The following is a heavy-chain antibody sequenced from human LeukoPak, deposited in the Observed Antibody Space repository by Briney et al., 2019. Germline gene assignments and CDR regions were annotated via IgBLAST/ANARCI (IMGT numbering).Heavy chain of an antibody. V-gene: IGHV4-31*03. CDR2: IYYSGST. Sequence: TLSLTCTVSGGSISSGGYYWSWIRQHPGKGLEWIGYIYYSGSTYYNPSLKSRVTISVDTSKNQFSLKLSSVTAADTAVYYCARVEESPVRIIDAFDIWGQGTMVTVSS. J-gene: IGHJ3*02. CDR3: ARVEESPVRIIDAFDI. D-gene: IGHD1-14*01. CDR1: GGSISSGGYY.